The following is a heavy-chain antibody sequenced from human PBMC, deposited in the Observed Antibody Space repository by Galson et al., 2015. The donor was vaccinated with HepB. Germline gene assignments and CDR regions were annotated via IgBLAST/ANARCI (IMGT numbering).Heavy chain of an antibody. J-gene: IGHJ4*02. Sequence: SVKVSCKASGYTSTGYYMHWVRQAPGQGLEWMGWINPGSGGTNYAQKFQDRVTMTKDTSINTGYMELSRLRSDDTAVYYCFSQQGCSSLGYWGQGTLVTVSS. CDR1: GYTSTGYY. D-gene: IGHD6-6*01. CDR3: FSQQGCSSLGY. V-gene: IGHV1-2*02. CDR2: INPGSGGT.